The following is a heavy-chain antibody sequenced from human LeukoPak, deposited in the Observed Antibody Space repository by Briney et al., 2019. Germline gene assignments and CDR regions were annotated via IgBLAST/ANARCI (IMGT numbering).Heavy chain of an antibody. CDR2: VYNSGDT. V-gene: IGHV4-59*08. D-gene: IGHD3-16*01. Sequence: PSQTLSLTCTASGGSTSSDYWSWIRQSPGKGLEWVGYVYNSGDTGKNPSLNSRVTILLDTSKNQCPLKLTSVSAADTAVYYCARLKLGAYFDLWGHGTLVTVSS. J-gene: IGHJ2*01. CDR3: ARLKLGAYFDL. CDR1: GGSTSSDY.